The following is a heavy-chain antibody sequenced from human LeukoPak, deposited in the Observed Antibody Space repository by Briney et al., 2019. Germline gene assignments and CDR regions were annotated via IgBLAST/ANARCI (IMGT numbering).Heavy chain of an antibody. CDR2: IPGSGGAT. V-gene: IGHV3-23*01. Sequence: QSGGSLRLSCAASGFTFSSYAIRWVRQAPGTGLEWVSSIPGSGGATYYADSVRGRFSISRDSSKNTVYLQMNSLRDEDTAVYYCARARPWDSSRSYYFGMDVWGHGTTVTVSS. J-gene: IGHJ6*02. D-gene: IGHD3-22*01. CDR1: GFTFSSYA. CDR3: ARARPWDSSRSYYFGMDV.